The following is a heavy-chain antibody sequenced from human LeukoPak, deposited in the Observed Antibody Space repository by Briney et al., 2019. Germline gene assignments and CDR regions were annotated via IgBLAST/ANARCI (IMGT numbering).Heavy chain of an antibody. J-gene: IGHJ5*02. V-gene: IGHV1-69*05. CDR2: IIPIFGTA. CDR1: GGTFSSYA. Sequence: VASVKVSCKASGGTFSSYAISWVRQAPGQGLEWMGGIIPIFGTANYAQKFQGRVTMTRDMSTSTDYMELSNLRSEDTAIYYCARDNSVGDNAWWFDPWGQGTLVTVSS. CDR3: ARDNSVGDNAWWFDP. D-gene: IGHD1-26*01.